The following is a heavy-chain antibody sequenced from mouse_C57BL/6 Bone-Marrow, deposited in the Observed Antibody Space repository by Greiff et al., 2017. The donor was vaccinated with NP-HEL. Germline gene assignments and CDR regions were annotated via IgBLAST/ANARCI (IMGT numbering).Heavy chain of an antibody. CDR1: GFNIKDDY. V-gene: IGHV14-4*01. CDR2: IDPENGDT. D-gene: IGHD1-1*02. CDR3: TTGGGYY. J-gene: IGHJ2*01. Sequence: VQLKESGAELVRPGASVKLSCTASGFNIKDDYMHWVKQRPEQGLEWIGWIDPENGDTEYASKFQGKATITADTSSNTAYLQLSSLTSEDTAVYYCTTGGGYYWGQGTTLTVSS.